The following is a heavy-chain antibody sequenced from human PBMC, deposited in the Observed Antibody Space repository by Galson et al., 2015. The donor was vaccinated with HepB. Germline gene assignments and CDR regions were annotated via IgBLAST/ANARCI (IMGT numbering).Heavy chain of an antibody. D-gene: IGHD5-12*01. CDR2: TNSGGST. CDR3: ARERYSGYDLDY. CDR1: GFTVSSNY. J-gene: IGHJ4*02. Sequence: SLRLSCAASGFTVSSNYMNWVRQAPGKGLEWVSVTNSGGSTYYADSVKGRFTISRDNSKNTLYLQMSSLRAEDTAVYYCARERYSGYDLDYWGQGTLVTVSS. V-gene: IGHV3-66*01.